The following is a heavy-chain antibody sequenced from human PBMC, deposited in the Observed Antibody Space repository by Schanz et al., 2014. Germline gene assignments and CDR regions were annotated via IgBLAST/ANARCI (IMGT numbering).Heavy chain of an antibody. D-gene: IGHD6-13*01. V-gene: IGHV3-30*18. CDR3: AKEKEEVAADGSFFDS. CDR2: ISFDGRNT. CDR1: GITLSGYG. J-gene: IGHJ4*02. Sequence: QVQLVESGGGVVQPGRSLRLSCAASGITLSGYGLHWVRQAPGKGLEWVGFISFDGRNTGYAHSVKGRFTISRDNSKNTVNLQMNSLRAEDTAVYYCAKEKEEVAADGSFFDSWGQGTLVTVSS.